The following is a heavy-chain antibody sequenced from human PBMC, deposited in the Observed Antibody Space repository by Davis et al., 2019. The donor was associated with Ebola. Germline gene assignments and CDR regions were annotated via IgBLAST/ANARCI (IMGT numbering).Heavy chain of an antibody. V-gene: IGHV3-30*18. CDR1: GFTFDNFW. CDR2: ISYDGSSE. J-gene: IGHJ3*01. CDR3: AKDTSNVWFDV. Sequence: GESLKISCAASGFTFDNFWMSWVRQAPGKGLEWVAVISYDGSSEYYADSVKGRFTISRDNSKNTLHLQMNSLRVEDTAIYYCAKDTSNVWFDVWGQGTMVAVSS. D-gene: IGHD6-19*01.